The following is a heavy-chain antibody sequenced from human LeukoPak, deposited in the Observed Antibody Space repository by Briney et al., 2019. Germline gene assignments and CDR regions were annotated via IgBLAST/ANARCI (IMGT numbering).Heavy chain of an antibody. CDR1: GFTFSSFR. J-gene: IGHJ4*02. CDR3: AKSSGYGGIDFDY. CDR2: IKQDGSDK. D-gene: IGHD4-23*01. Sequence: GGSPRLSCAASGFTFSSFRMSWVRQAPGKGLEWVANIKQDGSDKYYVDSVKGRFTISKDNAKNSLYLQMNSLRAEDTAVYYCAKSSGYGGIDFDYWGQGTLVTVSS. V-gene: IGHV3-7*02.